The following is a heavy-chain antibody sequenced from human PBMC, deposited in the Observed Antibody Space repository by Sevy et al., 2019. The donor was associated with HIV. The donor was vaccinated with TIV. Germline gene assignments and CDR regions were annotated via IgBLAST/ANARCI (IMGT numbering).Heavy chain of an antibody. Sequence: GGSLRLSCAASGFTFDDYVMHWVRQVPGKGLEWVANIKQDGSEKYYVDSVKGRFTISRDNSQNSLFLQMNTLRAEDTAVYYCAREGSPYDTYYYYYGMDVWGQGTTVTVSS. D-gene: IGHD5-12*01. J-gene: IGHJ6*02. V-gene: IGHV3-7*01. CDR2: IKQDGSEK. CDR1: GFTFDDYV. CDR3: AREGSPYDTYYYYYGMDV.